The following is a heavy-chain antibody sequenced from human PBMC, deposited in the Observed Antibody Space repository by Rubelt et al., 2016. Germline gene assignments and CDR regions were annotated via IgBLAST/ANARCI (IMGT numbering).Heavy chain of an antibody. CDR2: IYYSGST. J-gene: IGHJ4*02. CDR3: AGGTYGDYVH. CDR1: GGSISSSSYY. Sequence: QQQLQESGPGLVKPSETLSLTCTVSGGSISSSSYYWGWIRQPPGKGLEWIGSIYYSGSTYYNPSLKSRATTSVGSAKIRFALKLSSVTAADTAVDYCAGGTYGDYVHWGQGILVTVSS. D-gene: IGHD4-17*01. V-gene: IGHV4-39*07.